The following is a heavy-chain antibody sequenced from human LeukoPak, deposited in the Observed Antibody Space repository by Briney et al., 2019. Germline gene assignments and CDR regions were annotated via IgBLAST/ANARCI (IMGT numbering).Heavy chain of an antibody. CDR2: IHYRGKA. CDR3: ARFGIDYDMDV. J-gene: IGHJ6*02. CDR1: GGSISGNY. D-gene: IGHD3-16*01. V-gene: IGHV4-59*01. Sequence: SETLSLTCTVSGGSISGNYWTWTRQPPGKGLGWIGQIHYRGKADYNPSLGSRIIISVDTSKNQMFLRLSSVTAADTAVYYCARFGIDYDMDVWGQGTKVTVSS.